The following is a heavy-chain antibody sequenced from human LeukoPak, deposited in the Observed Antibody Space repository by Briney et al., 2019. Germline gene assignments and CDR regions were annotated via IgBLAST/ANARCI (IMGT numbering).Heavy chain of an antibody. D-gene: IGHD3-16*01. J-gene: IGHJ4*02. CDR1: GFTFSSYT. CDR3: ARGRGSYPNYFDF. V-gene: IGHV3-21*01. CDR2: ISSSSSYI. Sequence: GGSLRLSCAASGFTFSSYTMNWVRQAPGKGLEWVSSISSSSSYIYYADPVKGRFTISRDNAKNSLYLQMNSLRAEDTAVYYCARGRGSYPNYFDFWGQGTLVTVSS.